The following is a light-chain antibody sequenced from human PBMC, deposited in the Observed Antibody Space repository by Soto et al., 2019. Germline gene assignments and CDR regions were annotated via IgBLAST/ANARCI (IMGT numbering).Light chain of an antibody. V-gene: IGKV3-15*01. CDR1: QSVRSN. Sequence: EIVMMQSPATLSVSPGERATLSCRTSQSVRSNLAWYQQKPGQAPRLLIYRASTRATGIPARFSGSGSGTEFTLTISSLQSEDFAVYYCQQYNNWPRTFGQGTKVEIK. J-gene: IGKJ1*01. CDR2: RAS. CDR3: QQYNNWPRT.